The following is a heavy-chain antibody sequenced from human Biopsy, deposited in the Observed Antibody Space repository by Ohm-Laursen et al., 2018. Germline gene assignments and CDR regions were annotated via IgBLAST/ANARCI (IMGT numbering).Heavy chain of an antibody. Sequence: GTLSLTCAVYGGTYSGYYWSWIRPPPGQGLEWIGEVHHDGRANYNPSLKSRVTISGDMSKKQFSLKLSGVTAADTAVYYCARFIVPSLHCSNGVCPIRWFDPWGQGTLVTVFS. V-gene: IGHV4-34*01. CDR2: VHHDGRA. J-gene: IGHJ5*02. CDR3: ARFIVPSLHCSNGVCPIRWFDP. CDR1: GGTYSGYY. D-gene: IGHD2-2*01.